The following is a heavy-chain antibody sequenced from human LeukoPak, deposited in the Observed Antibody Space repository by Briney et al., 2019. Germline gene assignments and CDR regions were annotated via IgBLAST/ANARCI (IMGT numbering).Heavy chain of an antibody. CDR3: ARHGVVTWFDP. V-gene: IGHV4-38-2*02. D-gene: IGHD3-16*01. CDR1: GYSISSGYY. CDR2: IYHSGST. Sequence: SETLSLTCTVSGYSISSGYYWVWIRQPPGKGLEWIGSIYHSGSTYYNPSLKSRVTISVDTSKNQFSVKLRFVTAADTAVYYCARHGVVTWFDPWGQGTLVTVSS. J-gene: IGHJ5*02.